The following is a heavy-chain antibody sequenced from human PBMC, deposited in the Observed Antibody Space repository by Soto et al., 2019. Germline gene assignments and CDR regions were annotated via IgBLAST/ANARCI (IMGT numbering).Heavy chain of an antibody. CDR1: GYTFTSYA. J-gene: IGHJ6*02. CDR3: ARESQKNYYCYGMDV. V-gene: IGHV1-3*01. CDR2: INAGNGNT. Sequence: QVQLVQSGAEVKKPGASVKVSCKASGYTFTSYAMHWVRQAPGQRLEWMGWINAGNGNTKYSQKFQGRVTITRDTSASTAYMELSSLRSEDTAVYYCARESQKNYYCYGMDVWGQGTTVTVSS.